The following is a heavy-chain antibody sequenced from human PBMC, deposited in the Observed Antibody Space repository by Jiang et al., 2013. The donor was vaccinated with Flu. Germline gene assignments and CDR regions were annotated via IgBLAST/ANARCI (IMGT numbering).Heavy chain of an antibody. CDR3: ARVGELSRDSSGYYYYGMDV. D-gene: IGHD1-1*01. CDR2: ISSSSSYI. CDR1: GFTFSSYS. J-gene: IGHJ6*02. Sequence: VQLLESGGGLVKPGGSLRLSCAASGFTFSSYSMNWVRQAPGKGLEWVSSISSSSSYIYYADSVKGRFTISRDNAKNSLYLQMNSLRAEDTAVYYCARVGELSRDSSGYYYYGMDVWGQGTTVTVSS. V-gene: IGHV3-21*01.